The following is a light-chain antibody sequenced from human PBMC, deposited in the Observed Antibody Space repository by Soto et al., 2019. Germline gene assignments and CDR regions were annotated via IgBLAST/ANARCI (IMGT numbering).Light chain of an antibody. J-gene: IGKJ1*01. CDR1: QSVDTTF. Sequence: EIVLTQSPGSLSLSPGQRATLSCRASQSVDTTFFAWYQKKPGQAPRLLIDGASKRATGIPDRFSGSGSGTDFTLIISRLETEDFAVYYCQQYMSSVTFGQGTKVEIK. CDR2: GAS. CDR3: QQYMSSVT. V-gene: IGKV3-20*01.